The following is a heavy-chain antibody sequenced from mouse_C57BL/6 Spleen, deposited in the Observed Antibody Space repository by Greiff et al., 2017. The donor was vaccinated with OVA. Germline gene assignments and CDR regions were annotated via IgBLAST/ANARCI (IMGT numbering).Heavy chain of an antibody. V-gene: IGHV7-1*01. J-gene: IGHJ3*01. Sequence: EVMLVESGGGLVQSGRSLRLSCATSGFTFSDFYMEWVRQAPGKGLEWIAASRNKANDYTTEYSASVKGRFIVSRDTSQSILYLQMNALRAEDTAIYYCARGDYDYDVSAYWGQGTLVTVSA. CDR3: ARGDYDYDVSAY. CDR2: SRNKANDYTT. D-gene: IGHD2-4*01. CDR1: GFTFSDFY.